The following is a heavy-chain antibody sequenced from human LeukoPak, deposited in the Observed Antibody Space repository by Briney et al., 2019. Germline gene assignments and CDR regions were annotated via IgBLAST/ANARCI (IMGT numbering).Heavy chain of an antibody. CDR2: INQDGSEK. Sequence: AGGSLRLSCAASGFTFSNYWMTWVRQAPGKGLEWVANINQDGSEKYYVDSMRGRFTISRDNAKNSLYLQMSSLRADDTAVYYCARENMRDGSIAGAGTDYSGQRTLVTVSS. CDR3: ARENMRDGSIAGAGTDY. CDR1: GFTFSNYW. D-gene: IGHD6-13*01. J-gene: IGHJ4*02. V-gene: IGHV3-7*01.